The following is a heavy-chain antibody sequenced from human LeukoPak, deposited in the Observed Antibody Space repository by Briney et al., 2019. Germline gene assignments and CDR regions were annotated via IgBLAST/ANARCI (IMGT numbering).Heavy chain of an antibody. CDR3: AKDERGSGWYHYYYYYGMDV. Sequence: GGSLRLSCAASGFTFSSSAMSWVRQAPGKGLEWVAVISYDGSNKYYADSVKGRFTISRDNSKNTLYLQMNSLRAEDTAVYYCAKDERGSGWYHYYYYYGMDVWGQGTTVTVSS. CDR2: ISYDGSNK. V-gene: IGHV3-30*18. D-gene: IGHD6-19*01. CDR1: GFTFSSSA. J-gene: IGHJ6*02.